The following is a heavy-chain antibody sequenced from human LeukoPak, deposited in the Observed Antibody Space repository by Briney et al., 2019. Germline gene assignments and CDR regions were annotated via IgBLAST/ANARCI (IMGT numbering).Heavy chain of an antibody. CDR1: DGSIRTYY. V-gene: IGHV4-59*03. J-gene: IGHJ4*02. D-gene: IGHD3/OR15-3a*01. Sequence: SETLSHNCSVSDGSIRTYYWSWIRQSPGQGLEWIGNIYYRGDINYNPSLKSRVIISIDTSKNQFSLKVTSLTAADTAVYYCATNKDWAEADWGQGTLVIVSS. CDR2: IYYRGDI. CDR3: ATNKDWAEAD.